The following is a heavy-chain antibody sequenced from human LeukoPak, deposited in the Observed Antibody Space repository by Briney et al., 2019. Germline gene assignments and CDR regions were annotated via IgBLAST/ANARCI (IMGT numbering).Heavy chain of an antibody. J-gene: IGHJ4*02. V-gene: IGHV1-58*02. CDR2: IVVDSGNT. CDR1: GFTFSSSA. CDR3: AASQRGSGTYYDY. D-gene: IGHD3-10*01. Sequence: SVKVSCKASGFTFSSSAMQWVRQARGQRLEWIGWIVVDSGNTNYAQRFQERVTITRDMSTSTAFMELSSLRSEDTAMYYCAASQRGSGTYYDYWGQGTLVTVSS.